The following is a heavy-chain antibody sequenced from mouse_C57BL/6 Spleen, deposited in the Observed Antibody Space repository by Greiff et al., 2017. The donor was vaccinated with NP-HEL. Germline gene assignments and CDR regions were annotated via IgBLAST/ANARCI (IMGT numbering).Heavy chain of an antibody. Sequence: QVQLQQPGAELVKPGASVKLSCKASGYTFTSYWMHWVKQRPGQGLEWIGMIHPNSGSTNYNEKFKSKATLTVDKSSSTAYMQLSSLTSEDSAVYYCARKVGTSLGSFDVWGTGTTVTVSS. CDR3: ARKVGTSLGSFDV. CDR2: IHPNSGST. J-gene: IGHJ1*03. D-gene: IGHD1-3*01. CDR1: GYTFTSYW. V-gene: IGHV1-64*01.